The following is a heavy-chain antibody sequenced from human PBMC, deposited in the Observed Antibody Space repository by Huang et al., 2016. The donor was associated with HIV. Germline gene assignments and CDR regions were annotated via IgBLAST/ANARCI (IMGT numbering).Heavy chain of an antibody. D-gene: IGHD3-3*01. CDR3: ARAPATHSVFFY. Sequence: QVQLQESGPGLVKPSQTLSLPCTVSGDPIRSGGYYWTWIRQSPAKGLEWMGYIYYSGSSDYNPSLKSRVSISIDAFKNRVALKLKSVTVADTAVYYCARAPATHSVFFYWGQGTLVTVSA. CDR2: IYYSGSS. CDR1: GDPIRSGGYY. V-gene: IGHV4-30-4*08. J-gene: IGHJ4*02.